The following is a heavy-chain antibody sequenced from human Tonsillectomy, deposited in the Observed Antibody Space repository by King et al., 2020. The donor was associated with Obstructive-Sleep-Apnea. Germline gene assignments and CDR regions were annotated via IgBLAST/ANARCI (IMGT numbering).Heavy chain of an antibody. Sequence: VQLQESGPGLVKPSQTLSLTCTVSGGSISSGGYYCSWIRQHPGKGLEWIGYIYYSGITYYNPSLKSRVTISVDTSNNQFSLKLSSLTAAETAVYYCARDRGYSGYDLDYYYYYGMDVWGQGTTVTVSS. CDR1: GGSISSGGYY. CDR3: ARDRGYSGYDLDYYYYYGMDV. V-gene: IGHV4-31*03. D-gene: IGHD5-12*01. J-gene: IGHJ6*02. CDR2: IYYSGIT.